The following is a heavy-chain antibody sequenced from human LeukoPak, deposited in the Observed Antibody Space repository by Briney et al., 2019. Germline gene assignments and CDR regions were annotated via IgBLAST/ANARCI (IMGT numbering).Heavy chain of an antibody. CDR3: ARHSSRQGWFDP. J-gene: IGHJ5*02. Sequence: SETLSLTCTVSGGSISSGDYYWSWIRQPPGKGLEWIGYIYYSGSTYYNPSLKSRVTISVDTSKNQFSLKLSSVTAADTAVYYCARHSSRQGWFDPWGQGTLVTVSS. V-gene: IGHV4-30-4*01. CDR2: IYYSGST. CDR1: GGSISSGDYY.